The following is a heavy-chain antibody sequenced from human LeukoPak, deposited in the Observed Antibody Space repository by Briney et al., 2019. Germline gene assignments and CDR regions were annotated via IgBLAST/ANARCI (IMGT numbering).Heavy chain of an antibody. J-gene: IGHJ4*02. Sequence: RASVKVSCKASGYTFTSYYIHWMRQAPGQGLEWMGIINPSGGSTSYTQSFQGRVTLTRDTSTNTVYMELSSLRSEDTAVYYCARGQEKNGFWSAFDCWGQGTLVTVSS. CDR3: ARGQEKNGFWSAFDC. V-gene: IGHV1-46*01. D-gene: IGHD3-3*01. CDR1: GYTFTSYY. CDR2: INPSGGST.